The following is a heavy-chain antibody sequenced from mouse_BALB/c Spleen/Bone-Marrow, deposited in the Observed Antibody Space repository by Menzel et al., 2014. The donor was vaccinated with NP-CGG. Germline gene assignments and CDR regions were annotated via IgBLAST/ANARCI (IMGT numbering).Heavy chain of an antibody. CDR3: ARWEYYAMDY. CDR2: IDPANGNT. V-gene: IGHV14-3*02. CDR1: GFNIKDTY. D-gene: IGHD4-1*01. Sequence: VHVKQSGAELVKPGASVKLSCTASGFNIKDTYMHWVKQRPEQGLEWIGRIDPANGNTKYDPKFQGKATITADTSSNTAYLQLSSLTPEDTAVYYCARWEYYAMDYWGQGASVTVSS. J-gene: IGHJ4*01.